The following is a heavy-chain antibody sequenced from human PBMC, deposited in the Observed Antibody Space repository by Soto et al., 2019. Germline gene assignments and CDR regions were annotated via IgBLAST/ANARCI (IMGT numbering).Heavy chain of an antibody. D-gene: IGHD1-26*01. CDR2: LGFDGGGR. CDR1: GFTFSSYG. J-gene: IGHJ6*02. V-gene: IGHV3-33*01. Sequence: QERLVESGGGVVQPGRSLRLSCAASGFTFSSYGMHWVRQTPGKGLEWVAVLGFDGGGRYYADSVKGRFTISRDNSKNTRDLQMDRLRVEDTALYYCAREPVGPDYAMDVWGQGTTVTVSS. CDR3: AREPVGPDYAMDV.